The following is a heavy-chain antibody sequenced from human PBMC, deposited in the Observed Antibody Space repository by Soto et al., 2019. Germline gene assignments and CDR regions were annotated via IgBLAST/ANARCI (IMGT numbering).Heavy chain of an antibody. D-gene: IGHD1-26*01. CDR1: GYTFTSYG. CDR2: ISAYNGNT. Sequence: ASVKVSCKASGYTFTSYGISWVRQAPGQGLEWMGWISAYNGNTNYAQKLQGRVTMTTDTSTSTAYMELRSLRSEDTAVYYCARDDEHGSNCDLAYWGQGALVTVSS. V-gene: IGHV1-18*01. J-gene: IGHJ4*02. CDR3: ARDDEHGSNCDLAY.